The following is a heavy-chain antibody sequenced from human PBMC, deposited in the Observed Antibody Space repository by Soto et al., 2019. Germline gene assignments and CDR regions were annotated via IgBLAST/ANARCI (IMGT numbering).Heavy chain of an antibody. V-gene: IGHV3-30-3*01. CDR1: VFTLSYYS. CDR3: SRQYCSDSTCYYYNGMDV. CDR2: VSYDGNIE. Sequence: LXLSCAASVFTLSYYSMHWGRQAPGKGLEWVAVVSYDGNIEYYADSVKGRFSISRDNSKNTLNLQMDNLRVEDTAVYFCSRQYCSDSTCYYYNGMDVWGQGTTVTVSS. D-gene: IGHD2-15*01. J-gene: IGHJ6*02.